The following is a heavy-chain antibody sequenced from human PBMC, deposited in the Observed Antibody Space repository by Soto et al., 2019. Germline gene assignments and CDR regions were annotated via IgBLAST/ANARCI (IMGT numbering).Heavy chain of an antibody. Sequence: QVQLVQSGAEVKKPGSSVKVSCKASGGTFSSYTISWVRQAPGQGLEWMGRIIPILGIANYAQKFQGRVTITAPKSTITAYIELSSLRSEDTAVYYCARDWAYCSGASCYTRGDSRFDPWGQGTLVTVSS. V-gene: IGHV1-69*08. J-gene: IGHJ5*01. CDR1: GGTFSSYT. D-gene: IGHD2-15*01. CDR2: IIPILGIA. CDR3: ARDWAYCSGASCYTRGDSRFDP.